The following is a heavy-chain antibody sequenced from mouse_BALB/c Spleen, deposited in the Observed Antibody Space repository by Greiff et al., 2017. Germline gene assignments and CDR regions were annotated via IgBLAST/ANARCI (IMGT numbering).Heavy chain of an antibody. J-gene: IGHJ3*01. CDR2: IRSKSNNYAT. D-gene: IGHD4-1*01. CDR1: GFTFNTNA. Sequence: GGGLVQPKGSLKLSCAASGFTFNTNAMNWVRQAPGKGLEWVARIRSKSNNYATYYADSVKDRFTISRDDSQSMLYLQMNNLKTEDTAMYYCVREELGLFAYWGQGTLVTVSA. CDR3: VREELGLFAY. V-gene: IGHV10S3*01.